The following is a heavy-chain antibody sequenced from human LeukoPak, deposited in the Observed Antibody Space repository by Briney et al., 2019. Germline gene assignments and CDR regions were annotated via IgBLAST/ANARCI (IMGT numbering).Heavy chain of an antibody. CDR2: ISSSSSYI. D-gene: IGHD3-10*01. V-gene: IGHV3-21*01. CDR3: ARGAMVRGAPLYYYYYGMDV. CDR1: GFTFSSYS. Sequence: GGPLRLSCAASGFTFSSYSMNWVRQAPGKGLEWVSSISSSSSYIYYADSVKGRFTISRDNAKNSLYLQMNSLRAEDTAVYYCARGAMVRGAPLYYYYYGMDVWGKGTTVTVSS. J-gene: IGHJ6*04.